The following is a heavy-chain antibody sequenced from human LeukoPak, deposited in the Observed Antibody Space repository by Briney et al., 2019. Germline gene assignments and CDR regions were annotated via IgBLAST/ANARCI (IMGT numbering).Heavy chain of an antibody. J-gene: IGHJ4*02. Sequence: SETLSLTCSASGGYVNTRSYFWGWIRQSPGKGLEWIASMYYSGTTYYNPSLKSRVTISVDTLKSQLSLKLSSVTAADTAVYYCARQRGSGWYHPHLFWGQGILVTVSS. CDR3: ARQRGSGWYHPHLF. CDR2: MYYSGTT. CDR1: GGYVNTRSYF. D-gene: IGHD6-19*01. V-gene: IGHV4-39*01.